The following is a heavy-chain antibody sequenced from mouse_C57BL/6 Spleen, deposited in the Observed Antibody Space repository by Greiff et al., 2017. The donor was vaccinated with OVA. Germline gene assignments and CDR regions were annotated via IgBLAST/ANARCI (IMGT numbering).Heavy chain of an antibody. CDR3: AYSNDYFDY. CDR2: INPNNGGT. J-gene: IGHJ2*01. Sequence: VQLQQSGPELVKPGASVKISCKASGYTFTDYYMNWVKQSHGKSLEWIGDINPNNGGTSYNQKFKGKATLTVDKSSSTAYMGLRSLTSEDSAVYYCAYSNDYFDYWGQGTTLTVSS. V-gene: IGHV1-26*01. D-gene: IGHD2-5*01. CDR1: GYTFTDYY.